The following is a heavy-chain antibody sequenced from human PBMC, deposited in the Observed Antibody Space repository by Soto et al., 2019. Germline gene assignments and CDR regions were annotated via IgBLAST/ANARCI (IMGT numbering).Heavy chain of an antibody. J-gene: IGHJ1*01. D-gene: IGHD6-13*01. V-gene: IGHV3-23*01. CDR1: GFSFSTYA. CDR2: ISGSGGTT. CDR3: ATDQAAAGTISRYFQH. Sequence: EVQLLESGGGLVQPEGSLRLSCAASGFSFSTYAMSWVRQAPGKGLEWVSGISGSGGTTYYADSVKGRFTISRDNSKNTLDLQVNSLRAEDTAVYYCATDQAAAGTISRYFQHWGQGTLVTVSS.